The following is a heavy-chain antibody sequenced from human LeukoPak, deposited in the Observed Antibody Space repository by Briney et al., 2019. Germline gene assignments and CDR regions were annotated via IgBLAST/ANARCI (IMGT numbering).Heavy chain of an antibody. CDR2: INHSGST. J-gene: IGHJ6*02. V-gene: IGHV4-34*01. CDR3: ARRGYSYDGMDV. D-gene: IGHD5-18*01. CDR1: GGSFSGYY. Sequence: SETLSLTCAVYGGSFSGYYWSWIRQPPGKGLEWIGEINHSGSTNYNPSLKSRVTISVDTSKNQFSLKLSSVTAADTAVYYCARRGYSYDGMDVWGQGTTVTVSS.